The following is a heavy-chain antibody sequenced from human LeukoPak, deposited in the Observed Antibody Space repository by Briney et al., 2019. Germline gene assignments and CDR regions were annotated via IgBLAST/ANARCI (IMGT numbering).Heavy chain of an antibody. CDR3: ARESGSSLYYLDS. V-gene: IGHV1-69*13. D-gene: IGHD6-13*01. Sequence: ASVKVSCKASGGTFRSYAVNWVRQAPGQGLEWVGAIIPILSTTNYTQKSQGRVTITADESTSTAYMVLNSLRPDDTAVYYCARESGSSLYYLDSWGQGTLITVSS. J-gene: IGHJ4*02. CDR2: IIPILSTT. CDR1: GGTFRSYA.